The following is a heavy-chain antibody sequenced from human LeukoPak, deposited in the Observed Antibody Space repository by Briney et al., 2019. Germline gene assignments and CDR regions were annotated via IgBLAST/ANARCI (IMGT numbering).Heavy chain of an antibody. CDR2: IYTSGST. CDR3: ARDRGTWNDDXFDY. J-gene: IGHJ4*01. V-gene: IGHV4-61*02. CDR1: GDSISSGDYY. Sequence: SQTLSLTCTVSGDSISSGDYYWSWIRQPAGKGLEWIGRIYTSGSTNYNPSLKSRVTMSVDTSKNQFSLKLSSVTAADTAVYYCARDRGTWNDDXFDYWGXXXLVTVSS. D-gene: IGHD1-1*01.